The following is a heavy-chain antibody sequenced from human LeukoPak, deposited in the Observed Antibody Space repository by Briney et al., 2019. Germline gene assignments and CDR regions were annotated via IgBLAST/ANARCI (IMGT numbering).Heavy chain of an antibody. V-gene: IGHV1-18*01. Sequence: ASVKVSCKASGYTFTSYGISWVRQAPGQGLEWMGWISAYNGNTNYAQKLQGRVTMTTDTSTSTAYMELRSLRSDDTAVYYCARPVQDQLPAGGGYYYMDVWGKGTTVTVSS. J-gene: IGHJ6*03. CDR1: GYTFTSYG. D-gene: IGHD2-2*01. CDR3: ARPVQDQLPAGGGYYYMDV. CDR2: ISAYNGNT.